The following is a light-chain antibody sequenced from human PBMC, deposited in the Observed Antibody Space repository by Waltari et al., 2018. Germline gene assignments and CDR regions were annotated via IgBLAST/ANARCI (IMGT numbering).Light chain of an antibody. Sequence: SFDLTQPPSVSVSPGQTASIPCSGDKLGDNSACWYHQKPGQSPVLVIYQDTKRPSAIPERFSGSKSGNTATLTISGTQAVDEADYYCQAWDSSTYVFGTGTKVTVL. CDR1: KLGDNS. CDR2: QDT. J-gene: IGLJ1*01. CDR3: QAWDSSTYV. V-gene: IGLV3-1*01.